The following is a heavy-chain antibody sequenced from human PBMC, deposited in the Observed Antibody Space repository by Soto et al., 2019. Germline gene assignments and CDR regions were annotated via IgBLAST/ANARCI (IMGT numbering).Heavy chain of an antibody. Sequence: QAHLVESGGRVVQPGRSLRLSCAASGFNFSKFGMYWVRQAPGKGLEWVAVIWYDGSQKYYADSVKGRFTISRDNSNNTLYLQMSSLRAEDTAVYYCAKEVWGLYTFGCPLDNWGQGTLVTVSS. CDR2: IWYDGSQK. V-gene: IGHV3-33*07. CDR1: GFNFSKFG. CDR3: AKEVWGLYTFGCPLDN. D-gene: IGHD3-16*01. J-gene: IGHJ4*01.